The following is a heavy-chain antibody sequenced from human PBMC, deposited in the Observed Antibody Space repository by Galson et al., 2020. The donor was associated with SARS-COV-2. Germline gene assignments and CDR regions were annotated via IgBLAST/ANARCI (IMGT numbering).Heavy chain of an antibody. D-gene: IGHD2-21*02. CDR2: VFYGGSS. J-gene: IGHJ5*02. CDR1: GASISSDNYY. CDR3: ARCARLQGYWFDP. V-gene: IGHV4-39*01. Sequence: SETLSLTCTVSGASISSDNYYWGWIRQSPGKGLEWIGMVFYGGSSYYSPSLKSRVTMSVDTSKNQFSLNLYSVTAADTAVYYCARCARLQGYWFDPWGQGTLVTVSS.